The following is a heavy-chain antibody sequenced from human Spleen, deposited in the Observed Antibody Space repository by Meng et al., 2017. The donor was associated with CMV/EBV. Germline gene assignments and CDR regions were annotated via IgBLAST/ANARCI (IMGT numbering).Heavy chain of an antibody. CDR1: GGSFSGYY. CDR3: ARAPTQITMIVVVSGGFDP. D-gene: IGHD3-22*01. J-gene: IGHJ5*02. V-gene: IGHV4-34*01. CDR2: IYYSGST. Sequence: LLTLGVELLQPSETLSLTCAGNGGSFSGYYWAWIRQPPGKGLEWIGSIYYSGSTYYNPSLKSRVTISVDTSKNQFSLKLSSVTAADTAVYYCARAPTQITMIVVVSGGFDPWGQGTLVTVSS.